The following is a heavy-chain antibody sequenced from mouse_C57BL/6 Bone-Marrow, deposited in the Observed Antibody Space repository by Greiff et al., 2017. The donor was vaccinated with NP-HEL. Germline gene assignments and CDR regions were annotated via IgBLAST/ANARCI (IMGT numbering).Heavy chain of an antibody. D-gene: IGHD2-3*01. Sequence: EVQLQQSGPGLVKPSQSLSLTCSVTGYSITSGYYWNWIRQFPGNKLEWMGYISYDGSNNYNPSLKNRISITRDTSKNQFFLKLNSVTTEDTATYYCAVMAMDYWGQGTSVTVSS. CDR3: AVMAMDY. CDR2: ISYDGSN. CDR1: GYSITSGYY. J-gene: IGHJ4*01. V-gene: IGHV3-6*01.